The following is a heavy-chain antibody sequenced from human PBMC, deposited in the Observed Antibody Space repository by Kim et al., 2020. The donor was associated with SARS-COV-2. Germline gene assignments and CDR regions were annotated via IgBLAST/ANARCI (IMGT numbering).Heavy chain of an antibody. CDR1: GFTFSDYW. D-gene: IGHD3-10*01. J-gene: IGHJ6*02. Sequence: GGSLRLSCVDSGFTFSDYWMTWVRQAPGKGLEWVANIKQDGSEKYYVDSVKGRFTISRDNAKNSLYLQMNSLRAEDTAVYYCARVDTPPYALVRGEGAYGMDVWGQGTTVTVSS. CDR3: ARVDTPPYALVRGEGAYGMDV. V-gene: IGHV3-7*03. CDR2: IKQDGSEK.